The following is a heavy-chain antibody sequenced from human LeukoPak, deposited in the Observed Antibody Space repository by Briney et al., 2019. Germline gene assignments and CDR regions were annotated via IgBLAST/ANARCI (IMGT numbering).Heavy chain of an antibody. D-gene: IGHD2/OR15-2a*01. CDR2: IHSDDST. CDR3: ARQLFISTSFYYIFDF. Sequence: GGSLRLSCAASGFTVSSNYISWVRQAPGKGLEWVSVIHSDDSTYYADSVKDRFTISRDNSRNTLYLQMNSLRAEDTAVYYCARQLFISTSFYYIFDFWGQGTLVTVSS. J-gene: IGHJ4*02. CDR1: GFTVSSNY. V-gene: IGHV3-66*04.